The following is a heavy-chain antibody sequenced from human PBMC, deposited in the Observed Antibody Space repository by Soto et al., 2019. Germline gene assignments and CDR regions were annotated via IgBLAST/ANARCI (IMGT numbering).Heavy chain of an antibody. CDR1: GFTFRSYD. CDR3: ARAQNFNWNSPLFDY. J-gene: IGHJ4*02. V-gene: IGHV3-13*01. D-gene: IGHD1-1*01. Sequence: GGSLRLSCAASGFTFRSYDMHWVRQATGKGLEWVSAIGTAGDTYYPGSVKGRFTISRENAKNSLYLQMTSLRAGDTAVYYCARAQNFNWNSPLFDYWGQGTLVTVSS. CDR2: IGTAGDT.